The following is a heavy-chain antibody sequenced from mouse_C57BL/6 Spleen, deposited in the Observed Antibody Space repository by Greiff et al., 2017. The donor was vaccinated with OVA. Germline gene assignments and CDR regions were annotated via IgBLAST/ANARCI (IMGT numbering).Heavy chain of an antibody. CDR1: GFTFSSYA. D-gene: IGHD1-1*01. V-gene: IGHV5-4*01. Sequence: DVQLVESGGGLVKPGGSLKLSCAASGFTFSSYAMSWVRQTPEKRLEWVATISDGGSYTYYPDNVKGRFTISRDNAKNNLYLQMSHLKSEDTAMYYCARDITTELGYAMDYWGQGTSVTVSS. CDR3: ARDITTELGYAMDY. J-gene: IGHJ4*01. CDR2: ISDGGSYT.